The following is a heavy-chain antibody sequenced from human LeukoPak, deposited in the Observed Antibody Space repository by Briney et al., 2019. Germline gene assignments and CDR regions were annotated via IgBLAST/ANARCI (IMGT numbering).Heavy chain of an antibody. J-gene: IGHJ6*03. D-gene: IGHD2/OR15-2a*01. CDR3: ARGEFGDYYYFYMDV. Sequence: DSVKGRFTISRDDAKNSLFLQMNSLRAEDTATYYCARGEFGDYYYFYMDVWGKGTTVTVSS. V-gene: IGHV3-21*06.